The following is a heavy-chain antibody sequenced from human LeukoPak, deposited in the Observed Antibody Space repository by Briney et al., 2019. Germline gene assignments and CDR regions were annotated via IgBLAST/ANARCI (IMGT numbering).Heavy chain of an antibody. CDR1: GFTFSSYG. V-gene: IGHV3-30*02. J-gene: IGHJ4*02. CDR3: AKAAVAGTFCGY. CDR2: IRDDGSNK. D-gene: IGHD6-19*01. Sequence: GGSLRLSCAASGFTFSSYGMHWVRQAPGKGLEWVAFIRDDGSNKYYADSVKGRFTISRDNSKNTLYLQMNSLRAEDTAVYYCAKAAVAGTFCGYWGQGTLVTVSS.